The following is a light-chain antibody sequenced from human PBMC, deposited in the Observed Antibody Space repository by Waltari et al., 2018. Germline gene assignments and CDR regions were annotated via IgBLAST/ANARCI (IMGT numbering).Light chain of an antibody. CDR3: QHHFRLPAT. Sequence: SCRASQSISRYLAWYQQKPGQAPRLLIYGASTRATGIPDRFSGSGSGTDFSLTISGLVPDDSAVYYCQHHFRLPATFGQGTKVEIK. CDR1: QSISRY. V-gene: IGKV3-20*01. J-gene: IGKJ1*01. CDR2: GAS.